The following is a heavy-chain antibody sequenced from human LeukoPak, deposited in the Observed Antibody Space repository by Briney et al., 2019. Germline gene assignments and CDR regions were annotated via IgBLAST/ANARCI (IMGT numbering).Heavy chain of an antibody. V-gene: IGHV3-33*01. CDR1: GFTFSTYG. D-gene: IGHD3-16*02. Sequence: GRSLRLSCAASGFTFSTYGISWVRQAPGKGLEWVAIIWYDGSEQYYADSVKGRFIISRDNSKSTSNLQLNSLRAEDTAVYYCAREGASLWGELSPWGQGNLVTVSS. J-gene: IGHJ1*01. CDR2: IWYDGSEQ. CDR3: AREGASLWGELSP.